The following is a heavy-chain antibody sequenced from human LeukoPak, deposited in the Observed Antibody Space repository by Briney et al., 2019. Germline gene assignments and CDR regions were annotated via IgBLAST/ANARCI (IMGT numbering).Heavy chain of an antibody. CDR3: ARDSGVYGMDV. CDR2: IYYSGST. Sequence: SEALSLTCTVSGGSISSYYWSWIRQPPGKGLEWIGYIYYSGSTNYNPSLKSRVTMSVDTSKNQFSLKLSSVTAADTAVYYCARDSGVYGMDVWGQGTTVTVSS. J-gene: IGHJ6*02. CDR1: GGSISSYY. D-gene: IGHD1-26*01. V-gene: IGHV4-59*12.